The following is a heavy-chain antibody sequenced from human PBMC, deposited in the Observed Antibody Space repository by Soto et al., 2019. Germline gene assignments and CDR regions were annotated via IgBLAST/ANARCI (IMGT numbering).Heavy chain of an antibody. CDR2: IFSGDSGT. J-gene: IGHJ3*02. CDR3: ASRGRQWLVPDAFDI. V-gene: IGHV5-51*01. D-gene: IGHD6-19*01. Sequence: GESPKVFCKGSGYSFYSFWIGWVRQIPGEGLEWMGVIFSGDSGTRNSPSLQGQVTISADKSISPEYLKTRSLKASDTAMYYCASRGRQWLVPDAFDIWGQGTMVTVSS. CDR1: GYSFYSFW.